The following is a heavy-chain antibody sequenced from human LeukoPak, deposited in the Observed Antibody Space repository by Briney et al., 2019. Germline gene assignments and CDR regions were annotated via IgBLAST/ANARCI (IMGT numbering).Heavy chain of an antibody. CDR3: ALVAAYAFDI. Sequence: SETLSLTCAVYGGSFSGYYWSWIRQPPGKGLEWIGEINHSGSTNYNPSLKSRVTISVDTSKNQFSLKLSSVTAADTAVYYCALVAAYAFDIWGQGTMVTVSS. V-gene: IGHV4-34*01. D-gene: IGHD5-12*01. CDR1: GGSFSGYY. J-gene: IGHJ3*02. CDR2: INHSGST.